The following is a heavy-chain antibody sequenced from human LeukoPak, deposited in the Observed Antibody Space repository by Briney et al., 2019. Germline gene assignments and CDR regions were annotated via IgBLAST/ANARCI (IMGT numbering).Heavy chain of an antibody. CDR2: ISRSGGGT. CDR1: GFTFYTYA. J-gene: IGHJ4*02. Sequence: GGSLRLSCAASGFTFYTYAMTWVRQAPGKGLEWVSAISRSGGGTYYADSVKGRFTISRDNSRSTVSLQMDSLKAEDTATYYCVRDSSGYAEFDNWGQGTLVIVSS. D-gene: IGHD3-22*01. CDR3: VRDSSGYAEFDN. V-gene: IGHV3-23*01.